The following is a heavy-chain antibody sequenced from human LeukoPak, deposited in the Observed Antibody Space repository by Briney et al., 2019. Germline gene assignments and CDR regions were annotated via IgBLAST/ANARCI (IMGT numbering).Heavy chain of an antibody. Sequence: PGGSLRLSCAASGFTFSSYWMSWVRQAPGKGLEWVANIKQDGSEKYYVDSVKGRFTISRDNAKNSLYLQMNSLRAEDTAVYYCARDDAAYGDYAGDYWGQGILVTVSS. J-gene: IGHJ4*02. V-gene: IGHV3-7*01. D-gene: IGHD4-17*01. CDR3: ARDDAAYGDYAGDY. CDR1: GFTFSSYW. CDR2: IKQDGSEK.